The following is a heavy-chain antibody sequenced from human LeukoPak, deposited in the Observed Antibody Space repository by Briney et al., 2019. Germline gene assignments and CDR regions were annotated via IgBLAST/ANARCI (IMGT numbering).Heavy chain of an antibody. CDR1: GYTFTSYD. CDR3: ARGPRTLIVATMKYYYYYYYMDV. Sequence: ASVKVSCKASGYTFTSYDINWVRQATGQGLEWMGWMNPNSGNTSYAQKFQGRVTITRNTSISTAYMELSSLRSEDTAVYYCARGPRTLIVATMKYYYYYYYMDVWGKGTTVTVSS. J-gene: IGHJ6*03. CDR2: MNPNSGNT. V-gene: IGHV1-8*03. D-gene: IGHD5-12*01.